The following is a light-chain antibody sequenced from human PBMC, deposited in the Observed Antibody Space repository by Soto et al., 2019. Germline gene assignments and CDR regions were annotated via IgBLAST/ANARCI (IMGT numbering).Light chain of an antibody. V-gene: IGKV1D-13*01. Sequence: AIQMTHSPSSLSASVLYIVTITCRASQDIRSDLGWFQQKPGKAPKVLIYHASNLQSGVPSRFSGSGSGTDFTLTISSLQSEDFAVYYCQQYNNWPLTFGQGTRLEIK. CDR1: QDIRSD. CDR3: QQYNNWPLT. J-gene: IGKJ5*01. CDR2: HAS.